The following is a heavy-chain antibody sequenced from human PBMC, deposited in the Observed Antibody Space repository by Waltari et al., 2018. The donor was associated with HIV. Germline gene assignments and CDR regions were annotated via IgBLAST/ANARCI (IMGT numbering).Heavy chain of an antibody. D-gene: IGHD3-22*01. V-gene: IGHV4-61*02. CDR1: GGPISSGSYY. CDR2: IYTSGST. J-gene: IGHJ4*02. CDR3: ARDRSAYYYDSSGQGGYFDY. Sequence: QVQLQESGPGLVKPSQTLSLTCPVSGGPISSGSYYWSWLRQPAGKGLEWIGRIYTSGSTNYNPSLKSRVTISVDTSKNQFSLKLSSVTAADTAVYYCARDRSAYYYDSSGQGGYFDYWGQGTLVTVSS.